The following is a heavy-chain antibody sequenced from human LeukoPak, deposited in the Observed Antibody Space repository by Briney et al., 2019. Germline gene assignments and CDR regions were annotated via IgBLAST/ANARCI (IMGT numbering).Heavy chain of an antibody. J-gene: IGHJ4*02. Sequence: AGSLRLYCAASGFTFTSFWMRWVRQAPGKGLEWVASIKQDGSEKYYVDSVKGRFTISRDNAKHSLYLQMNSLRAEDTAVYYSARDSSGCFDYCGQGTLVTVSS. CDR1: GFTFTSFW. CDR3: ARDSSGCFDY. CDR2: IKQDGSEK. D-gene: IGHD6-19*01. V-gene: IGHV3-7*05.